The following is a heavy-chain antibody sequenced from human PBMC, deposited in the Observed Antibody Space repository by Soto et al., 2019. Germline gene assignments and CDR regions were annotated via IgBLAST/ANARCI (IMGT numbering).Heavy chain of an antibody. J-gene: IGHJ4*02. D-gene: IGHD1-26*01. CDR3: ARAPWDKGYFDY. CDR1: GGSISSYY. CDR2: IYYSGST. V-gene: IGHV4-59*01. Sequence: SETLSLTCTVSGGSISSYYWSWIRQPPGKGLEWIGYIYYSGSTNYNPSLKSRVTISVDTSKNQFSLKLSSVTAADTAVYYCARAPWDKGYFDYWGQGTLVTVSS.